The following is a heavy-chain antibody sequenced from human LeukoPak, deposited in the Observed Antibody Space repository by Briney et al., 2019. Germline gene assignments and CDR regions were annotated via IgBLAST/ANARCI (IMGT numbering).Heavy chain of an antibody. CDR2: IYYSGST. V-gene: IGHV4-59*01. CDR3: ARLWFGNRIDY. Sequence: SETLSLTCTVSGGSISSYYWSWIRQPPGKGLEWIGYIYYSGSTNYTPPLQSRVTLSIDTSKHQFSLKLSSVTAADMAVYYCARLWFGNRIDYWGQGTLVTVSS. J-gene: IGHJ4*02. D-gene: IGHD3-10*01. CDR1: GGSISSYY.